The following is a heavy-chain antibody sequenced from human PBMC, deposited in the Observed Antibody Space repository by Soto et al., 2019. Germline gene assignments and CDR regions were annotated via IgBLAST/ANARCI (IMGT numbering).Heavy chain of an antibody. CDR3: ARDLVVAARPGYYNKVMDV. CDR2: ISAYNGNT. D-gene: IGHD6-6*01. V-gene: IGHV1-18*04. J-gene: IGHJ6*04. Sequence: SVELTWKASGYTFNSNGMCWVRQATGQGLEWMGWISAYNGNTNYAQKLQGRVTMTTDTSTSTAYMELRSLRSDDTAVYYCARDLVVAARPGYYNKVMDVWVKGTTVPGSP. CDR1: GYTFNSNG.